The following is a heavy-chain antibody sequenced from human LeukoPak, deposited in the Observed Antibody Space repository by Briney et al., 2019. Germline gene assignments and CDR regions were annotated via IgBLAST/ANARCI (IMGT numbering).Heavy chain of an antibody. J-gene: IGHJ6*03. CDR2: MNPNSGNT. CDR1: GYTFTSYD. Sequence: ASVKVSCKASGYTFTSYDINWVRQATGQGLEWMGWMNPNSGNTGYAQKFQGRVTMTRDTSISTAYMELSRLRSDDTAVYYCARVRRQDYYYMDVWGKGTTVTVSS. D-gene: IGHD6-25*01. V-gene: IGHV1-8*01. CDR3: ARVRRQDYYYMDV.